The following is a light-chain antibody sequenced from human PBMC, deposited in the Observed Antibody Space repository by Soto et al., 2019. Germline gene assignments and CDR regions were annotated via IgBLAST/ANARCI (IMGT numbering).Light chain of an antibody. Sequence: DIQMTQSPSTLSASVGDRVTITCRASQSFSSWLAWYQQKPGKAPKLLIYDVSTLQGGVPSRFSGGGSGTEFTLTISSLQPDDFATYYCQQYDTYPLTFGQGTKVEIK. CDR1: QSFSSW. CDR3: QQYDTYPLT. J-gene: IGKJ1*01. V-gene: IGKV1-5*01. CDR2: DVS.